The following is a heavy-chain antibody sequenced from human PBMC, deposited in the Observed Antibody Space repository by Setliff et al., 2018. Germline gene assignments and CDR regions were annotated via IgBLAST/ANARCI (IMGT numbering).Heavy chain of an antibody. CDR2: IKQDGSEK. CDR1: GFTFNTYW. D-gene: IGHD4-4*01. Sequence: HPGGSLRLSCAASGFTFNTYWMTWVRQAPGKGLEWVANIKQDGSEKYYVDSVKGRFTISRDNVKNSLYLQMSSLRAEDTAVYYCAKPTTVTTTHYYYYMDVWGKGTTVTVSS. J-gene: IGHJ6*03. V-gene: IGHV3-7*03. CDR3: AKPTTVTTTHYYYYMDV.